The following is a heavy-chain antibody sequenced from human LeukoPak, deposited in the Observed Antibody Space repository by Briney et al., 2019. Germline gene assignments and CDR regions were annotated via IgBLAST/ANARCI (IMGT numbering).Heavy chain of an antibody. Sequence: GGSLRLSCAASGFTFSSYAMSWVRQAPGKGLEWVSAISGSGGSTYYADSVKGRFTISRDNSENTLYLQMNSLRAEDTAVYYCARESLTDIVVVGAFDIWGQGTMVTVSS. J-gene: IGHJ3*02. CDR3: ARESLTDIVVVGAFDI. CDR1: GFTFSSYA. D-gene: IGHD2-15*01. CDR2: ISGSGGST. V-gene: IGHV3-23*01.